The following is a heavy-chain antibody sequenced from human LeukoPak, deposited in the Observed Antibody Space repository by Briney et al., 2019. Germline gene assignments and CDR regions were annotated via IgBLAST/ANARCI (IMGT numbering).Heavy chain of an antibody. CDR3: ARASDRYSSESP. D-gene: IGHD5-18*01. CDR2: IIPIFGTA. J-gene: IGHJ5*02. CDR1: GGTFSSYA. Sequence: SVKASCKASGGTFSSYAISWVRQAPGQGLEWMGGIIPIFGTANYAQKFQGRVTITADESTSTAYMELSSLRSEDTAVYYCARASDRYSSESPWGQGTLVTVSS. V-gene: IGHV1-69*13.